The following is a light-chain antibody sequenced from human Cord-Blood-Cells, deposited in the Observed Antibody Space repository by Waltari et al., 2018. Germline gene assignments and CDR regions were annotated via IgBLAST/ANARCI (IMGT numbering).Light chain of an antibody. V-gene: IGKV1-39*01. Sequence: DIQMTQSPSSMSASVGDSVTITCRASQSISSYLNWYQQKPGKAPKLLIYAASSLQSGVPSRFSGSGSGTDCTLTISSLQPEDFVTDYCQQSYSTPQTFCQGTKVEIK. J-gene: IGKJ1*01. CDR1: QSISSY. CDR2: AAS. CDR3: QQSYSTPQT.